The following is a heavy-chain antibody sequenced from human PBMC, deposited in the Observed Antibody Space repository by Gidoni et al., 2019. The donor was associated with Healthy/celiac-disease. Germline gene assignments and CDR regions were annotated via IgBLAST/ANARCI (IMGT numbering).Heavy chain of an antibody. J-gene: IGHJ5*02. CDR1: GGSISSYY. V-gene: IGHV4-59*08. Sequence: QVQLQESGPGLVTPSETLSLTCTVSGGSISSYYWSWIRQPPGKGLEWIGYIYYSGSTNYNPSLKSRVTISVDTSKNQFSLKLSSVTAADTDVYYCARHEVAGYPYNWFDPWGQGTLVTVSS. CDR2: IYYSGST. D-gene: IGHD3-16*02. CDR3: ARHEVAGYPYNWFDP.